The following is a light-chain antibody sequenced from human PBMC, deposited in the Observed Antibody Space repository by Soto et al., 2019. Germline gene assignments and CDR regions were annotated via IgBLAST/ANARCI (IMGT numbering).Light chain of an antibody. Sequence: EIVMTQSPATLSVSPGERATLSCRASQSISNYLAWYQQKPGQAPRLLIFGVSTRATGIPGRFSGSGSGTEFTLTISSLQSEDFAVYYCQQYNNWPRTFGQGTKVEIK. CDR1: QSISNY. CDR2: GVS. V-gene: IGKV3-15*01. CDR3: QQYNNWPRT. J-gene: IGKJ1*01.